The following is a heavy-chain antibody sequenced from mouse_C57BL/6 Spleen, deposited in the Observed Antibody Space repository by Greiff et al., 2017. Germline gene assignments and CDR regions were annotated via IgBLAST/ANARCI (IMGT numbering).Heavy chain of an antibody. CDR3: ARGGNLLLRSFDV. Sequence: VQLQQSGPELVKPGASVKISCKASGYAFSSSWMNWVKQRPGKGLEWIGRIYPGVGDTNYNGKFKGKATLTADKSSSTAYMQLSSLTSEDSAVYFCARGGNLLLRSFDVWGTGTTVTVSS. D-gene: IGHD1-1*01. J-gene: IGHJ1*03. V-gene: IGHV1-82*01. CDR2: IYPGVGDT. CDR1: GYAFSSSW.